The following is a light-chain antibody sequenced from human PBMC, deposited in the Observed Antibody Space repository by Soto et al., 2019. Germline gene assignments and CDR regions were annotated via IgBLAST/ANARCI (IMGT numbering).Light chain of an antibody. CDR1: SSNIGAGYD. V-gene: IGLV1-40*01. CDR2: GNS. J-gene: IGLJ1*01. CDR3: QSYDSSLSGSYV. Sequence: QSVLTQQPSVSGARGQRVTISCAGSSSNIGAGYDVHWYQQLPGTAPKLLIYGNSNRPSGVPDRFSGSKSGTSASLAITGLQAEDEADYYCQSYDSSLSGSYVFGTGTKVTVL.